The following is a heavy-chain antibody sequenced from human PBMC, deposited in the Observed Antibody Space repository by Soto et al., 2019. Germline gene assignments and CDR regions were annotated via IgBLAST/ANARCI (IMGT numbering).Heavy chain of an antibody. Sequence: EVQLVESGGGLVQPGGSLKLSCAASGFTFSGSAMHWVRQASGKGLEWVGRIRSKANSYATAYAASVKGRFTISGDDSKNTAYLQMNGLKTEDTAVYYCTRGYSRGWYLSTRDYWGQGTLVTVSS. J-gene: IGHJ4*02. CDR3: TRGYSRGWYLSTRDY. V-gene: IGHV3-73*02. CDR1: GFTFSGSA. D-gene: IGHD6-19*01. CDR2: IRSKANSYAT.